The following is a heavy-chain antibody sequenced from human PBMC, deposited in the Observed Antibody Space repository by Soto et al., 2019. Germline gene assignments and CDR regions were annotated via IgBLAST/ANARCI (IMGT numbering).Heavy chain of an antibody. CDR2: ISGSGGST. Sequence: GGSLRLSCAASGFTFSSYAMSWVRQAPGKGLEWVSAISGSGGSTYYADSVKGRFTISRDNSKNTLYLQMNSLRAEDTAVYYCAKFVTMIVVVKAYFDYWGQGTLVTVSS. J-gene: IGHJ4*02. V-gene: IGHV3-23*01. D-gene: IGHD3-22*01. CDR1: GFTFSSYA. CDR3: AKFVTMIVVVKAYFDY.